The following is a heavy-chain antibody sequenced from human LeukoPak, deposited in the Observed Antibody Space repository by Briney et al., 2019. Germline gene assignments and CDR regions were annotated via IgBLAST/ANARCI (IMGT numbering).Heavy chain of an antibody. Sequence: PGGSLRLSCAASGFTFSSYGMSWVRQAPGKGLEWVSAISGSGGSTYYADSVKGRFTISRDNSKNTLYLQMNSLRAEDTAVYYCAKGQVAATLYYYYYYMDVWGKGTTVTISS. J-gene: IGHJ6*03. CDR1: GFTFSSYG. D-gene: IGHD2-15*01. CDR2: ISGSGGST. V-gene: IGHV3-23*01. CDR3: AKGQVAATLYYYYYYMDV.